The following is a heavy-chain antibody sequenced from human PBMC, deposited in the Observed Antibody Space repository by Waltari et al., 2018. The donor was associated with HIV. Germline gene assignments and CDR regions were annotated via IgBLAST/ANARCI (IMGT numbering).Heavy chain of an antibody. CDR2: ISSSGSAK. CDR1: GFTFRAYY. J-gene: IGHJ4*02. V-gene: IGHV3-11*04. Sequence: QVQLVESGGGLVKPGGSLSLSCAASGFTFRAYYMSWISQAPGKGLEWVSYISSSGSAKYYADSVKGRFTISRDNAKKSVYLEINSLRVEDTAVYYCARFGRASYGLDYWGQGTLVTVSS. CDR3: ARFGRASYGLDY. D-gene: IGHD1-26*01.